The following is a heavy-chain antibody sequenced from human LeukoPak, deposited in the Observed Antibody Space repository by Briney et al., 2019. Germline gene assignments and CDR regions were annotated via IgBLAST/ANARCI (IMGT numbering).Heavy chain of an antibody. V-gene: IGHV3-48*03. CDR2: ISSSGSTI. D-gene: IGHD2-15*01. CDR3: ARESCSGGSCYFDY. Sequence: QPGGSLLLSCAASGFTFSSYEMNWVRQAPGKGLEWVSYISSSGSTIYYADSVKGRFTISRDNAKNSLYLQMNSLRAEDTAVYYCARESCSGGSCYFDYWGQGTLVTVSS. CDR1: GFTFSSYE. J-gene: IGHJ4*02.